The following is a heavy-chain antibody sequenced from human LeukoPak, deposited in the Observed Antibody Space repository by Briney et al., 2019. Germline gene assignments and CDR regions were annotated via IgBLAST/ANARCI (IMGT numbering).Heavy chain of an antibody. J-gene: IGHJ4*02. CDR1: GGTFSSYA. CDR3: ARDLHDSSGYRDY. D-gene: IGHD3-22*01. Sequence: ASVKVSCKASGGTFSSYAISWVRHAPGQGLEWMGGIIPIFGTANYAQKFQGRVTITADKSTSTAYMELSSLRSEDTAVYYCARDLHDSSGYRDYWGQGTLVTVSS. V-gene: IGHV1-69*06. CDR2: IIPIFGTA.